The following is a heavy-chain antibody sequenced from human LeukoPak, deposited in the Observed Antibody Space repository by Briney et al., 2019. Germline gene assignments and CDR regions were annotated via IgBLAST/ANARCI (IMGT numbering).Heavy chain of an antibody. D-gene: IGHD3-9*01. CDR2: INPNSCDT. Sequence: GASVNVSCKASGYTLTGYYMHWVRQAPGQGLEWMGWINPNSCDTNYAQKFQGRVTMTRDTSISTAYMELSSLRSDDTAVYYCARGSISYFDYWGRGTPFTVSS. CDR1: GYTLTGYY. J-gene: IGHJ4*02. V-gene: IGHV1-2*02. CDR3: ARGSISYFDY.